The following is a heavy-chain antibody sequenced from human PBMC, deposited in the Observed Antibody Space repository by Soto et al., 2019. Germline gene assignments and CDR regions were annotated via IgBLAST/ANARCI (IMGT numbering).Heavy chain of an antibody. D-gene: IGHD1-26*01. J-gene: IGHJ6*02. Sequence: QVQLVESGGGVVQPGRSLRLSCAASGFTFSSYGMHWVRQAPGKGLEWVAVIWYDGSNKYYADSVKGRFTISRDNSKNTLYLQMNSLRAEDTAVYYCARDEEWEPSPSMDVWGQGTTVTVSS. CDR3: ARDEEWEPSPSMDV. CDR1: GFTFSSYG. V-gene: IGHV3-33*01. CDR2: IWYDGSNK.